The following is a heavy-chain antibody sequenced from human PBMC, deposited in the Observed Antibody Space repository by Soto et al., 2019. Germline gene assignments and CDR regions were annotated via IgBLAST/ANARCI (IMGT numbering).Heavy chain of an antibody. CDR2: ISGSGGST. V-gene: IGHV3-23*01. Sequence: GGSLRLSCAASGFTFSSYAMSWVRQAPGKGLEWVSAISGSGGSTYYADSVKGRFTISRDNSKNTLYLQMNSLRAEDTAVYYCAKDPTRPHDYYDSSGYYYWGQGTLVTVSS. CDR1: GFTFSSYA. D-gene: IGHD3-22*01. J-gene: IGHJ4*02. CDR3: AKDPTRPHDYYDSSGYYY.